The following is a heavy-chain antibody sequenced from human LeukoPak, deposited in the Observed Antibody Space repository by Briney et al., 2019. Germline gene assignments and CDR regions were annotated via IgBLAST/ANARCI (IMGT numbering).Heavy chain of an antibody. CDR1: GGSISSYY. CDR3: ATSATGDSTGYYYFHFHH. D-gene: IGHD3-22*01. Sequence: SETLSLTCSVSGGSISSYYWSWIRQPAGKGLEWIGRIYTGGRTDYNPSLKSRVTMSVETSKNQFSLKLTSVTAADTAVYYCATSATGDSTGYYYFHFHHWGQGTLVTVSS. CDR2: IYTGGRT. J-gene: IGHJ1*01. V-gene: IGHV4-4*07.